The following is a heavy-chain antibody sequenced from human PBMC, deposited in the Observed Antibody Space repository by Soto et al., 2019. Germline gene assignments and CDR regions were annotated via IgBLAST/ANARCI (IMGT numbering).Heavy chain of an antibody. CDR3: TKTDLSRSNWSPWFDS. J-gene: IGHJ5*01. Sequence: SGGSLRLSCAASGFTFSVSGVHWVRQAPGKGLEWVGRIRSKSNNYATVYAPSVKGRFTISRDDSNNTAFLQMNSLKTEDTAVYYCTKTDLSRSNWSPWFDSWGQGTLVTVSS. D-gene: IGHD6-13*01. CDR2: IRSKSNNYAT. V-gene: IGHV3-73*01. CDR1: GFTFSVSG.